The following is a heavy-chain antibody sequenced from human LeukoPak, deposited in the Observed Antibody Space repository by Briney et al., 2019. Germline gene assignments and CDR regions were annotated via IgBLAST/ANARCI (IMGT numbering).Heavy chain of an antibody. V-gene: IGHV3-9*03. CDR3: AKGGGGRLMYYYYMDV. D-gene: IGHD3-16*01. Sequence: PGRSLRLSCAASGFTFDDYAMHWVRQAPGKGLEGVSGITWNSDSIDYADSVKGRFTISRDNAKNSLYLQMNSLRAEDMALYYCAKGGGGRLMYYYYMDVWGKGTTVTVSS. J-gene: IGHJ6*03. CDR1: GFTFDDYA. CDR2: ITWNSDSI.